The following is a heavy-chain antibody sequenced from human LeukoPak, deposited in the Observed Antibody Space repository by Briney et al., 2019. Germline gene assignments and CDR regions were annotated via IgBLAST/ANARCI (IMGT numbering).Heavy chain of an antibody. J-gene: IGHJ4*02. CDR1: GLTFTTFG. CDR3: VGSSCSGGSCRRMDY. V-gene: IGHV3-48*01. Sequence: GGTLRLSCAASGLTFTTFGLNCVRQAPGKVPGWVSYIDARSGITYYADSVQGRFTISRDNAQESVFLQMNSLRAEDTAVYYCVGSSCSGGSCRRMDYWGQGTLVTVSS. D-gene: IGHD2-15*01. CDR2: IDARSGIT.